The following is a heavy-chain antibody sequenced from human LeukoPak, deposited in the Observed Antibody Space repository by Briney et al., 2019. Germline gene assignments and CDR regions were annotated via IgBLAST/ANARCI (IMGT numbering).Heavy chain of an antibody. D-gene: IGHD6-6*01. CDR1: GFTFSSYA. V-gene: IGHV3-48*01. J-gene: IGHJ4*02. Sequence: GGSLRLSCAASGFTFSSYAMHWVRQAPGKGLQWVSYISSSSTNMYYADSVKGRFTISRDNAKNSLYLQMSSLRAEDTAVYYCAREYSSSSGRSFDYWGQGTLVTVSS. CDR2: ISSSSTNM. CDR3: AREYSSSSGRSFDY.